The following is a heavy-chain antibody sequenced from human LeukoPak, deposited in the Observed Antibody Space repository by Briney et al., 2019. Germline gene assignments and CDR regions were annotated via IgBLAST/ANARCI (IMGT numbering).Heavy chain of an antibody. D-gene: IGHD1-26*01. Sequence: GGSLRLSCTASGFTFGDYAMSWVRQAPGKGLEWVGFIRSKAYGGTTEYAASVKGRFTISRDDSKSIAYLQMNSLKTEGTAVYYCTRVVSGSYFIPPDYWGQGTLVTVSS. CDR2: IRSKAYGGTT. V-gene: IGHV3-49*04. CDR3: TRVVSGSYFIPPDY. J-gene: IGHJ4*02. CDR1: GFTFGDYA.